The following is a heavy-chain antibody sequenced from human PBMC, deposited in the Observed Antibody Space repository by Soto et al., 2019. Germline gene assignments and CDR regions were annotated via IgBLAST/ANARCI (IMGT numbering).Heavy chain of an antibody. V-gene: IGHV3-74*01. CDR1: GFTFTNYW. D-gene: IGHD4-17*01. J-gene: IGHJ4*02. Sequence: EVQLVESGGGLVQPGGSLRLSCAASGFTFTNYWMHWVRQVPGKGLVWVSRINADGSYASYADFVKGRFTISRDNSRNTVRLTMNSLSAEDTAVYYCARDFTTAETPGDDFDYWGQGIPVTVSS. CDR3: ARDFTTAETPGDDFDY. CDR2: INADGSYA.